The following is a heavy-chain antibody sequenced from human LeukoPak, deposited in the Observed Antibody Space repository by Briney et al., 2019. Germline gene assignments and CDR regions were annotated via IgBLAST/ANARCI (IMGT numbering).Heavy chain of an antibody. V-gene: IGHV1-2*02. J-gene: IGHJ4*02. D-gene: IGHD6-19*01. CDR3: SRRMAVAATFDY. CDR2: IVPDNGDT. Sequence: GASVNVSCKTSGYTVIGYYIHWVRQAPGQGLEWMGWIVPDNGDTNYAQKFQGRVTMTRDTSTSTAYMELSRLKYDDTAVYYCSRRMAVAATFDYWGQGTLVTVSS. CDR1: GYTVIGYY.